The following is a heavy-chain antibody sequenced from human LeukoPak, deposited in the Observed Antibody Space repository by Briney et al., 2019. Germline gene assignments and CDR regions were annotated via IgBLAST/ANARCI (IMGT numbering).Heavy chain of an antibody. CDR2: IYYSGST. V-gene: IGHV4-39*01. Sequence: PSETLSLTCTVSGGSISSSSYYWGWIRQPPGKGLEWIGSIYYSGSTYYNPSLKSRVTISVDTSKNQFSLKLSSVTAADTAVYYCARGTVAAIDYWGQGTLVTVSS. J-gene: IGHJ4*02. CDR3: ARGTVAAIDY. CDR1: GGSISSSSYY. D-gene: IGHD2-15*01.